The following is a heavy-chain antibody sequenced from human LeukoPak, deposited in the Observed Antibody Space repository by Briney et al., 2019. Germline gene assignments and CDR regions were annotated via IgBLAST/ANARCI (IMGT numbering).Heavy chain of an antibody. CDR2: IKQDGSEK. D-gene: IGHD3-10*01. Sequence: GGSLRLSCAASGFTFSSNWMSWVRQAPGKGLEWVANIKQDGSEKYYVDSVKGRFTISRDNAKNSLYLQMNSLRAEDTAVYYCAFDYYGSGSYYDPPYYFDYWGQGTLVTVSS. CDR3: AFDYYGSGSYYDPPYYFDY. J-gene: IGHJ4*02. CDR1: GFTFSSNW. V-gene: IGHV3-7*01.